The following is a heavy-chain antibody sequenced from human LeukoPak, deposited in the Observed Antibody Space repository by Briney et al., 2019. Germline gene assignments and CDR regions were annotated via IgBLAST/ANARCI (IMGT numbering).Heavy chain of an antibody. Sequence: GGSLRLSCAASGFTFSSYGMHWVRQAPGKGLEWAAFIRYDGSNKYYADSVKGRFTISRDNSKNTLYLQINSLRAEDTAVYYCAKGFWSGYYSGAFDIWGQGTMVTVSS. CDR1: GFTFSSYG. CDR3: AKGFWSGYYSGAFDI. CDR2: IRYDGSNK. D-gene: IGHD3-3*01. V-gene: IGHV3-30*02. J-gene: IGHJ3*02.